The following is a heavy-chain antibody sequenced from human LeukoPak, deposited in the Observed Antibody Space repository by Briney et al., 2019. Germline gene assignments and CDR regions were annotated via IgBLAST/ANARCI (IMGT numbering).Heavy chain of an antibody. CDR3: AKPAEPYQLPHYYFDY. CDR1: GFTFSSYG. Sequence: PGGSLRLSCAASGFTFSSYGMHWVRQAPGKGLEWVAFIRYDGSNKYYADSVKGRFTISRDNSKNTLYLQMNSLRAEDTAVYYCAKPAEPYQLPHYYFDYWGQGTLVTVSS. V-gene: IGHV3-30*02. J-gene: IGHJ4*02. D-gene: IGHD2-2*01. CDR2: IRYDGSNK.